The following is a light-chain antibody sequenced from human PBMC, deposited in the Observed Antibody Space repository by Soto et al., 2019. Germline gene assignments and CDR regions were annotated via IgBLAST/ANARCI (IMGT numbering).Light chain of an antibody. Sequence: DIQMTQSPSTLYASVGGRVTITCRASQSISSWLAWYQQKPGKAPKLLIYKASSLESGVPSRFSGSGSGTEFTLTISSLQPDDFATYYCQQYNSYSPWTFGQGTKVDIK. J-gene: IGKJ1*01. CDR1: QSISSW. CDR2: KAS. CDR3: QQYNSYSPWT. V-gene: IGKV1-5*03.